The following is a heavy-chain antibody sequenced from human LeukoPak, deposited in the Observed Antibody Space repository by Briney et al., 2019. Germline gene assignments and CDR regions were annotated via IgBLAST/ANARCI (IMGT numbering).Heavy chain of an antibody. D-gene: IGHD6-13*01. Sequence: ASVKVSCKASGYTFTSYDFNWVRQATGQRPEWMGWMSPNSGDTGYAQKFQDRVTMTRNTSISTAYMELSSLRSEDTAVYYCARVRRFRSWYFYYWGQGTLVTVSS. CDR3: ARVRRFRSWYFYY. J-gene: IGHJ4*02. V-gene: IGHV1-8*01. CDR1: GYTFTSYD. CDR2: MSPNSGDT.